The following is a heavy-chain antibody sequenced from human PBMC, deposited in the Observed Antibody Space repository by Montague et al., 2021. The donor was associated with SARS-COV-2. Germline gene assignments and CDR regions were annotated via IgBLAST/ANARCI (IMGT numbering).Heavy chain of an antibody. Sequence: SETLSLTCTVSGGSISSSSYYWGWIRQPPGKGLEWIGSIVYSGXTXYXXXXKSRVTISVDTSKNQFSLKLSPVTAADTAVYYCASMVRAQVYYFDYWGQGTLVTVSS. CDR1: GGSISSSSYY. D-gene: IGHD3-10*01. V-gene: IGHV4-39*01. CDR3: ASMVRAQVYYFDY. J-gene: IGHJ4*02. CDR2: IVYSGXT.